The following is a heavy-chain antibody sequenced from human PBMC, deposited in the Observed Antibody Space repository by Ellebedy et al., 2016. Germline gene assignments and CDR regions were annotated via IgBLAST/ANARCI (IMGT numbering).Heavy chain of an antibody. Sequence: GGSLRLSCAASGFTFSNYAMSWVRLAPGKGLEWVSAISGSGGNTYYADSVKGRFTISRDNSKNTLYLQMNSLRAEDTAVYYCARAGQWLAYFDYWGQGTLVTVSS. D-gene: IGHD6-19*01. J-gene: IGHJ4*02. V-gene: IGHV3-23*01. CDR1: GFTFSNYA. CDR3: ARAGQWLAYFDY. CDR2: ISGSGGNT.